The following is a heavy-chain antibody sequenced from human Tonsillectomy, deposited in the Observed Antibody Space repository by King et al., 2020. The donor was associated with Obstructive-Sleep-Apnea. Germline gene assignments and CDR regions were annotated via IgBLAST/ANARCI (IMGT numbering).Heavy chain of an antibody. Sequence: VQLQESGPGLVKPSETLSLTCIVSGGSISPYSWNWLRLSPGKGLEWMGYIYYDGGTIYNPPLKSRVNISIDTSRNHSSLKLTSVTATDTAVYYCARGMTSATYFHYSALDVWGQGSTVTVSS. D-gene: IGHD6-25*01. J-gene: IGHJ6*02. CDR1: GGSISPYS. CDR2: IYYDGGT. CDR3: ARGMTSATYFHYSALDV. V-gene: IGHV4-59*12.